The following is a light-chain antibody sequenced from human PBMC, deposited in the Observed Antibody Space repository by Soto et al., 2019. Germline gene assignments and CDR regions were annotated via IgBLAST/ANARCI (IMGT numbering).Light chain of an antibody. CDR1: QSIGSW. Sequence: DIQMTQPPSTLSAPVGDRVTITCRASQSIGSWLAWYQQKPGKAPKLLIYDVSSLESGVPSRFSGSGSGTEFTLTISSLQPDDSATYYCQQYDTFWTFGQGTKVDIK. CDR3: QQYDTFWT. V-gene: IGKV1-5*01. CDR2: DVS. J-gene: IGKJ1*01.